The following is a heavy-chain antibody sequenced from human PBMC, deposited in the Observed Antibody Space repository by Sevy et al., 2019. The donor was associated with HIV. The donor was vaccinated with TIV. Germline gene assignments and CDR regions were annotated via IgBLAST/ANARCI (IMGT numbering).Heavy chain of an antibody. Sequence: GGSLRLSCAASGFTFSDYYMSWIRHAPEKGLEWVSYISRSGSTINYAASVKGRFTISRDNAKNSLYLQINSLRAEDTAVYYCARENTMIEEPGWFDPWGQGTLVTVSS. D-gene: IGHD3-22*01. CDR1: GFTFSDYY. J-gene: IGHJ5*02. CDR3: ARENTMIEEPGWFDP. CDR2: ISRSGSTI. V-gene: IGHV3-11*01.